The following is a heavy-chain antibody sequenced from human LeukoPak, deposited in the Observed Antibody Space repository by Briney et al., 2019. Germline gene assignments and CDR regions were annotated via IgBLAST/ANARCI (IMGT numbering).Heavy chain of an antibody. D-gene: IGHD2-2*01. CDR1: GYSISSGYY. V-gene: IGHV4-38-2*02. CDR2: IYHSGST. J-gene: IGHJ4*02. CDR3: APIVVVPAAPNDY. Sequence: TSETLSLTCTVSGYSISSGYYWGWIRQPPGKGLEWIGSIYHSGSTYYNPSLKSRVTISVDTSKNQFSLKLSSVTAADTAVYYCAPIVVVPAAPNDYWGQGTLVTVSS.